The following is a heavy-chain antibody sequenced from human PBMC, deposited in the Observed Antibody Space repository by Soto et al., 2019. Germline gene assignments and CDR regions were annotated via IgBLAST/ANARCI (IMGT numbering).Heavy chain of an antibody. CDR3: ASKRGGYELVENDY. J-gene: IGHJ4*02. D-gene: IGHD5-12*01. Sequence: QVQLQQWGAGLLKPSETLSLTCAVYGGSFSGYYWSWIRQPPGKGLEWIGEINHRGSTNYNPSLKSRVTISVDTSKNQFSLKLSFLTAADTAVYYCASKRGGYELVENDYWGQGTLVTVS. CDR1: GGSFSGYY. CDR2: INHRGST. V-gene: IGHV4-34*01.